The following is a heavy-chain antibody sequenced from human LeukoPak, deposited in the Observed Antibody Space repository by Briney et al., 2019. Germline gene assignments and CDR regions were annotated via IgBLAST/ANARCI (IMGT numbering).Heavy chain of an antibody. D-gene: IGHD1-26*01. CDR3: AKANHGMYSGSYYNWFDP. V-gene: IGHV3-30*18. CDR2: ISYDGSNK. Sequence: PGGSLRLSCVASGFTFYSYGMHWVRQAPGKGLEWVAVISYDGSNKYYADSVKGRFTISRDNSKNTLYLQMNSLRAEDTAVYYCAKANHGMYSGSYYNWFDPWGQGTLVTVSS. CDR1: GFTFYSYG. J-gene: IGHJ5*02.